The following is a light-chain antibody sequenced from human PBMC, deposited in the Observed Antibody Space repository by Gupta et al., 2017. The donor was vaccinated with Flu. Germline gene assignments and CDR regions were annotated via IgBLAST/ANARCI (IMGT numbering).Light chain of an antibody. CDR3: GTWDSSLSANWV. Sequence: QSVLTQPPSVSAASGQKFTISCSGSSSNIGNNYVSWYQQLPGTAPKLLIYENNKRPSGIPDRFSGSKSGTSATLGITGLQTGDEAYYYCGTWDSSLSANWVFGGGTKLTVL. CDR1: SSNIGNNY. CDR2: ENN. V-gene: IGLV1-51*02. J-gene: IGLJ3*02.